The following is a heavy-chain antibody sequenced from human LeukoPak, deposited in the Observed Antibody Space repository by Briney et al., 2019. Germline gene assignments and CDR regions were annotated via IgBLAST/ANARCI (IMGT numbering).Heavy chain of an antibody. D-gene: IGHD3-9*01. CDR3: SKEDFDL. Sequence: GGSLTLACVASGFNFSAYAMSWVRQAPGKGLEWLAAIRQDGKEIYYADSVKARFTISRDNTKKSVYLQMNRLRAEDTAVYYCSKEDFDLWGQGSLVTVSS. CDR1: GFNFSAYA. CDR2: IRQDGKEI. V-gene: IGHV3-7*01. J-gene: IGHJ1*01.